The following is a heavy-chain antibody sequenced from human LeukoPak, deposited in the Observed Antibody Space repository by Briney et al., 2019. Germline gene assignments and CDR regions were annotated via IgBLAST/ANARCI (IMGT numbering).Heavy chain of an antibody. D-gene: IGHD5-12*01. CDR3: ARQVATKGEWAFDV. V-gene: IGHV4-38-2*02. CDR2: IPHDGHT. CDR1: GSFTGYLSMSYY. J-gene: IGHJ3*01. Sequence: SETLSLTCTVSGSFTGYLSMSYYWGWIRQPPGKGLEWIGSIPHDGHTYYNSSFKSQVTLSVDMSRNQFSLKFNSLTAADTALYYCARQVATKGEWAFDVWGQGTMVTVSS.